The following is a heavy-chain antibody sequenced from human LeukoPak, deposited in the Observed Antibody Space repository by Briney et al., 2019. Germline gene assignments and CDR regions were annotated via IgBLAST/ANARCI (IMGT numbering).Heavy chain of an antibody. CDR1: GGSFSGYY. V-gene: IGHV4-34*01. CDR3: ARRSSFPLATFDY. D-gene: IGHD5-12*01. CDR2: INHSGST. Sequence: PSETLSLTCAVYGGSFSGYYWSWIRLPPGKGLEWIGEINHSGSTNYNPSLKSRVTISVDTSKNQFSLKLSSVTAADTAVYYCARRSSFPLATFDYWGQGTLVTVSS. J-gene: IGHJ4*02.